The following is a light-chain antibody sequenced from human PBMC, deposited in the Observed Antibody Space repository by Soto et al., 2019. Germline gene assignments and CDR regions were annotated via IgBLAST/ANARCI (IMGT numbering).Light chain of an antibody. Sequence: EIVMTQSPATLSVSPGERATLSCRASQSVSSNLAWYQQKPGQAPRLLIYGASTRATGIPGRFSGSGSGTEFKLTISSLQSEDFAVYYCQQYNNWPPYTFGQGTKLEIK. CDR2: GAS. V-gene: IGKV3-15*01. CDR1: QSVSSN. CDR3: QQYNNWPPYT. J-gene: IGKJ2*01.